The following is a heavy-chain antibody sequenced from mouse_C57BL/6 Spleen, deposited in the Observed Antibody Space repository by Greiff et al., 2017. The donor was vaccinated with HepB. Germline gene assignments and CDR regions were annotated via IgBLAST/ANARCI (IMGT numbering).Heavy chain of an antibody. CDR3: ARDWDDGPWFAY. CDR1: GFTFSSYA. CDR2: ISDGGSYT. Sequence: EVQGVESGGGLVKPGGSLKLSCAASGFTFSSYAMSWVRQTPEKRLEWVATISDGGSYTYYPDNVKGRFTISRDNAKNNLYLQMSHLKSEDTAMYYCARDWDDGPWFAYWGQGTLVTVSA. J-gene: IGHJ3*01. V-gene: IGHV5-4*01. D-gene: IGHD2-3*01.